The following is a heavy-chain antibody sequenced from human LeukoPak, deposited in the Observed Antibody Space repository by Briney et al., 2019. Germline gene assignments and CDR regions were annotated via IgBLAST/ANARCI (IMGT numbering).Heavy chain of an antibody. CDR3: AAQGYCSDGSCS. CDR1: GFTFGDYG. D-gene: IGHD2-15*01. J-gene: IGHJ5*02. V-gene: IGHV3-20*04. CDR2: INWNGGST. Sequence: PGGSLRLSCAASGFTFGDYGMSWVRQAPGKGLEWVSGINWNGGSTGYVDSVKGRFTISRDNAKNSLYLQMNSLRAEDTAFYYCAAQGYCSDGSCSWGQGTLVTVSS.